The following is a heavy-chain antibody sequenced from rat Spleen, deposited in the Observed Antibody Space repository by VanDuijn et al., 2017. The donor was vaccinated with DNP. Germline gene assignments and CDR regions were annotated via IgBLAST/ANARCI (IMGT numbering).Heavy chain of an antibody. CDR2: ISYDGGNT. D-gene: IGHD1-12*02. CDR1: GFTFSGYY. J-gene: IGHJ4*01. CDR3: ITWGWLLGLDA. Sequence: EVRLVESGGGLVQPGRSLRLSCAASGFTFSGYYMAWVRQAPAKGLEWVASISYDGGNTYYRGSVQGRFTISRDNAKSSLYLQMDGLRSEDTASYYCITWGWLLGLDAWGQGTSVTVSS. V-gene: IGHV5-20*01.